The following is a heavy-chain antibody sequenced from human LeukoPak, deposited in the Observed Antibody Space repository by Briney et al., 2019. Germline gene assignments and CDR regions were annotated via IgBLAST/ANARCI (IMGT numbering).Heavy chain of an antibody. V-gene: IGHV3-7*01. J-gene: IGHJ4*02. CDR1: GFTFSDSW. Sequence: GGSLRLSCAASGFTFSDSWMSWVRQAPGKGLEWVANMNQDGSAKGYVDSVKGRFTISRDNAKNSLYLQMNSLRAEDTAVYYCARDKRLGFDYWGQGTLVTVSS. CDR2: MNQDGSAK. D-gene: IGHD6-6*01. CDR3: ARDKRLGFDY.